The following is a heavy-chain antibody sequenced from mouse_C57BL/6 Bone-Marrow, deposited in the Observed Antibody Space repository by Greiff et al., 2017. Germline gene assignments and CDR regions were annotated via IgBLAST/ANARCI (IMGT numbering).Heavy chain of an antibody. D-gene: IGHD1-1*01. CDR2: IDPENGDT. CDR1: GFNIKDDY. J-gene: IGHJ2*01. Sequence: EVQLQQSGAELVRPGASVKLSCTASGFNIKDDYMHWVKQRPEQGLEWIGWIDPENGDTEYASKFQGKATITADTSSNAAYLQLSSLTSEDTAVYYCTSTTVVATPYYFDCWVRGTTLTVSS. CDR3: TSTTVVATPYYFDC. V-gene: IGHV14-4*01.